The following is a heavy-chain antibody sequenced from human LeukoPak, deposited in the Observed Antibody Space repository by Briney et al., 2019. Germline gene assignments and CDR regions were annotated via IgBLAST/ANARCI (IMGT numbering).Heavy chain of an antibody. D-gene: IGHD4-17*01. Sequence: GGSLRLSCAASGFTFSDYYMSWLRQAPGKGPEWVSYISSSGSTIYYADSVKGRFTISRDNAKNSLYLQMNSLRAEDTAVYYCARFEPGPDYGDYIDYWGQGTLVAVSS. CDR1: GFTFSDYY. CDR3: ARFEPGPDYGDYIDY. J-gene: IGHJ4*02. CDR2: ISSSGSTI. V-gene: IGHV3-11*01.